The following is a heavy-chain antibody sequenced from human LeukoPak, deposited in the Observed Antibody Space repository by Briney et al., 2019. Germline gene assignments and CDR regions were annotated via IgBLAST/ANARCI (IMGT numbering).Heavy chain of an antibody. CDR2: RSHDGGIE. CDR3: AKDEGTTRPDYFDY. D-gene: IGHD6-6*01. V-gene: IGHV3-30-3*01. J-gene: IGHJ4*02. CDR1: GFPFSRYA. Sequence: PGTSLRLSCAASGFPFSRYAVHWVRQAPGKGLEWVALRSHDGGIEDYADSVKGRFTISRDNSKNTLYLQMDSLRAEDTAVYYCAKDEGTTRPDYFDYWGQGTLVTVSS.